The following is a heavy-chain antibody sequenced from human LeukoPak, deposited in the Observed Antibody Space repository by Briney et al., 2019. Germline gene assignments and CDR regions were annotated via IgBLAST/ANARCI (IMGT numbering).Heavy chain of an antibody. Sequence: SETLSLTCTVSGGSISSGGYYWSWIRQHPGKGLEWIGYIYYSGSTYYNPSLKSRVTISVDTSKNQFSLKLSSVTAADTAVYYCARERRGYSYGHFDYWGQGTLATVSS. CDR3: ARERRGYSYGHFDY. V-gene: IGHV4-31*03. J-gene: IGHJ4*02. CDR1: GGSISSGGYY. CDR2: IYYSGST. D-gene: IGHD5-18*01.